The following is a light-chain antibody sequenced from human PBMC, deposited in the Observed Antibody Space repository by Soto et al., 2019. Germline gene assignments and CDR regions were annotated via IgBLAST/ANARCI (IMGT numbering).Light chain of an antibody. J-gene: IGLJ3*02. Sequence: QSVLTQPPSASGTPGQRVTISCSGSSSNIGSNYVYWYQQLPGTAPKLLIYSNNQRPSGVPDRFSGSKSGNSASLAISGLRSEDEADYYCAAWDDRLSGWVFGGGTKVTVL. CDR3: AAWDDRLSGWV. V-gene: IGLV1-47*02. CDR1: SSNIGSNY. CDR2: SNN.